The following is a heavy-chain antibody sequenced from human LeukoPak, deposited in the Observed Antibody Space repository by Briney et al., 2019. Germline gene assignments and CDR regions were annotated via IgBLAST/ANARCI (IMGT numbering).Heavy chain of an antibody. D-gene: IGHD3-3*01. CDR3: AREGGFYRPLDY. V-gene: IGHV4-4*02. CDR2: VHLDGRT. J-gene: IGHJ4*02. CDR1: GGSVTSTNW. Sequence: SQTLSLTCDVSGGSVTSTNWWTWVRKPPGKGLERIGAVHLDGRTNYNPSLKSRLIMSVDLPENHISLKLTSVTAADTAGYYCAREGGFYRPLDYSGQGTLVTVSS.